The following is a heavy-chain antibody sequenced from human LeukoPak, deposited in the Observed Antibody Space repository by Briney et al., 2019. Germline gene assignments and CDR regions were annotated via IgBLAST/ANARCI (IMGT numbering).Heavy chain of an antibody. CDR2: ISGSGGGT. D-gene: IGHD6-19*01. V-gene: IGHV3-23*01. CDR3: ARGSAWSPAVLFDY. Sequence: GGSLRLSCAASGFTFSSYAMSWVRQAPGKGLEWVSTISGSGGGTYYADSVKGRFTISRDNSKSTLYLQMNSLRAEDTAVYYCARGSAWSPAVLFDYWGQGTLVTVSS. J-gene: IGHJ4*02. CDR1: GFTFSSYA.